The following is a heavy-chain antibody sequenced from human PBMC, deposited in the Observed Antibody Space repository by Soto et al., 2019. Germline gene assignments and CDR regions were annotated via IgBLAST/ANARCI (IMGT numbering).Heavy chain of an antibody. CDR1: GGSFSGYY. Sequence: PSETLSLTSAVYGGSFSGYYWSWIRQPPGKGLEWIGEINHSGSTNYNPSLKSRVTISVDTSKNQFSLKLSSVTAADTAVYYCARMYYDFWSGSHGMDVWGQGTTVTVSS. CDR2: INHSGST. CDR3: ARMYYDFWSGSHGMDV. V-gene: IGHV4-34*01. D-gene: IGHD3-3*01. J-gene: IGHJ6*02.